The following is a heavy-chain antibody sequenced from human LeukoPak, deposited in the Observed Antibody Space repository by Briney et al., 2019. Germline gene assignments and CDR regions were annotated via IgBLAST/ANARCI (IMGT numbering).Heavy chain of an antibody. CDR1: GYTFTGYY. V-gene: IGHV1-2*02. CDR2: INPNSGGT. Sequence: GASVKVSCKASGYTFTGYYMHWVRQAPGQGLEWMGWINPNSGGTNYAQRFQGRVTMTRDTSISTAYMELSRLRSDDTAVYYCATLYCSGGSCQFDYWGQGTLVTVSS. D-gene: IGHD2-15*01. CDR3: ATLYCSGGSCQFDY. J-gene: IGHJ4*02.